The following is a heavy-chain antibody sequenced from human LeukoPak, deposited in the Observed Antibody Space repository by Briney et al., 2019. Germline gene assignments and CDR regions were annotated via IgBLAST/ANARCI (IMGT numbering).Heavy chain of an antibody. Sequence: GGSLRLSCAASGFTFSSYWMSWVRQAPGKGLEWVANIKQDGSEKYYVDSVKGRFTISRDNAKNSLYLQMNSLRAEDTAVYYCARATYHYDSSGELLDYWGQGTLVTVSS. V-gene: IGHV3-7*01. J-gene: IGHJ4*02. CDR1: GFTFSSYW. CDR2: IKQDGSEK. CDR3: ARATYHYDSSGELLDY. D-gene: IGHD3-22*01.